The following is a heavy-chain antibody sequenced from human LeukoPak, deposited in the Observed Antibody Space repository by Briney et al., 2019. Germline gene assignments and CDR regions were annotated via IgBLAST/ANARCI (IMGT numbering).Heavy chain of an antibody. Sequence: PGGSLRLSCAASGFPFSSYSMNWVRQAPGKGLEWVSSISSSSLYIYYADSVKGRFTISRDNAKNSLYLQMNSLRAEDTAVYYCASEHSGNYYRPFDYWGQGTLVTVSS. CDR3: ASEHSGNYYRPFDY. V-gene: IGHV3-21*01. J-gene: IGHJ4*02. CDR2: ISSSSLYI. D-gene: IGHD1-26*01. CDR1: GFPFSSYS.